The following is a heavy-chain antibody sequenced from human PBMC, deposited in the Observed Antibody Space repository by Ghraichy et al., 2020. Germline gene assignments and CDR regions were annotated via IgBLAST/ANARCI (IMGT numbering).Heavy chain of an antibody. CDR1: GGSISSPGSY. J-gene: IGHJ3*02. CDR3: ARHVFSLGLTYAFQI. V-gene: IGHV4-39*01. Sequence: SETLSLTCTVSGGSISSPGSYWGWIRQPPGKGLQWIASILYSGVSTYYNPSLDSRATISIDTAKSQFSLKLTSVTAADTATYYCARHVFSLGLTYAFQIWGQGTMVTVSS. CDR2: ILYSGVST. D-gene: IGHD7-27*01.